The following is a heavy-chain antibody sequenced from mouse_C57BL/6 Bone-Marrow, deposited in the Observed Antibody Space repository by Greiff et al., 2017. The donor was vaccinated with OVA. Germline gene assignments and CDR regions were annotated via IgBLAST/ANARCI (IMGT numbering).Heavy chain of an antibody. D-gene: IGHD2-5*01. CDR3: ARWEKNSNYEYFDV. Sequence: VHVKQSGPELVKPGASVKMSCKASGYTFTDYNMHWVKQSHGKSLEWIGYINPNNGGTSYNQKFKGKATLTVNKSSSTAYMELRSLTSEDSAVYYCARWEKNSNYEYFDVWGTGTTVTVSS. CDR2: INPNNGGT. J-gene: IGHJ1*03. CDR1: GYTFTDYN. V-gene: IGHV1-22*01.